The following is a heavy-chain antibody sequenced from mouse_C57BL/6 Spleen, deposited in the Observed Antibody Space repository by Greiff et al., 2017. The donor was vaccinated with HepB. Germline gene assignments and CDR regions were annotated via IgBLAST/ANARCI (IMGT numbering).Heavy chain of an antibody. CDR1: GYSITSGYY. Sequence: VQLQQSGPGLVKPSQSLSFTCSVTGYSITSGYYWNWIRQSPGNKLEWMGYISYDGSNNYNPSLKNRISITHDTSKNQFFLKLNSVTTEDAATYYCARYYYCGSSDYWGQGTTLTVSS. CDR3: ARYYYCGSSDY. D-gene: IGHD1-1*01. J-gene: IGHJ2*01. CDR2: ISYDGSN. V-gene: IGHV3-6*01.